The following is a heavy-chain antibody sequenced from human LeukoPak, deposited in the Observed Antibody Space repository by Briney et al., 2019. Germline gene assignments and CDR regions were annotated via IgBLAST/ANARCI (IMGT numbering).Heavy chain of an antibody. Sequence: PSETLSLTCTVSGGSISSYYWSWIRQPPGKGLEWIGYIYYSGSTNYNPSLKSRVTISVDTSKNQFSLRLSAVTAADTAVYYCARDAGYSSSWVVDYWGQGTLVTVSS. J-gene: IGHJ4*02. D-gene: IGHD6-13*01. CDR2: IYYSGST. V-gene: IGHV4-4*08. CDR1: GGSISSYY. CDR3: ARDAGYSSSWVVDY.